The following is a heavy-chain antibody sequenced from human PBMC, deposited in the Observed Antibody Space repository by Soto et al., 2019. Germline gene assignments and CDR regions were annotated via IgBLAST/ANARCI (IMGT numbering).Heavy chain of an antibody. D-gene: IGHD6-13*01. V-gene: IGHV3-23*01. CDR2: ISGSGGST. CDR3: AKVSGSSSWAIFDY. CDR1: GFTFISYD. Sequence: GGSLILSCAASGFTFISYDMSWVRQAPGKGLEWVSAISGSGGSTYYADSVKGRFTISRDNSKNTLYLQMNSLRAEDTAVYYCAKVSGSSSWAIFDYWGQGTLVTVSS. J-gene: IGHJ4*02.